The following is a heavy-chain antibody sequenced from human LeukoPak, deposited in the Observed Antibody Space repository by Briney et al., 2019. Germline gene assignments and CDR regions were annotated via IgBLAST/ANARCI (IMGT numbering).Heavy chain of an antibody. V-gene: IGHV3-48*01. D-gene: IGHD4-17*01. J-gene: IGHJ3*02. Sequence: GGSLRLSCAASGFTFSSYSMHWVRQAPEKGLQWVSYVTGSSTTIYYADSVKGRFTISRDNAKNSLFLQMNSLRAEDTAVYYCARAYGNALDIWGQGTMVTVSS. CDR2: VTGSSTTI. CDR3: ARAYGNALDI. CDR1: GFTFSSYS.